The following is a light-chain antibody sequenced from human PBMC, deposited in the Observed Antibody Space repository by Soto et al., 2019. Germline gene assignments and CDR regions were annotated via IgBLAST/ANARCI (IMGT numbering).Light chain of an antibody. CDR1: NSGVGSFNL. CDR2: EVS. CDR3: SSYAGNSPLWV. V-gene: IGLV2-23*02. Sequence: QSALTQPASVSGSPGQSITISCTGTNSGVGSFNLVSWYQHHPGKAPELILYEVSQRPSGVSSRFSGSKSGNTASLTISGLQAEDEADYYCSSYAGNSPLWVFGGGTQLTVL. J-gene: IGLJ3*02.